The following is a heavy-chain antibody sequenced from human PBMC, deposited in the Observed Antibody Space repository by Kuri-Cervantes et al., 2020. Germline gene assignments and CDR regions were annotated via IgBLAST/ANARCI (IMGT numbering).Heavy chain of an antibody. CDR1: GFTFSSYA. CDR3: ARERLWGDAFDI. V-gene: IGHV3-33*08. J-gene: IGHJ3*02. CDR2: IWYDGSNE. Sequence: GGSLRLSCAASGFTFSSYAMHWVRQAPGKGLEWVAVIWYDGSNEYYADSVKGRFTISRDNSKNTLYLQMNNLRAEDTAVYYCARERLWGDAFDIWGQGTMVTVSS. D-gene: IGHD2-21*01.